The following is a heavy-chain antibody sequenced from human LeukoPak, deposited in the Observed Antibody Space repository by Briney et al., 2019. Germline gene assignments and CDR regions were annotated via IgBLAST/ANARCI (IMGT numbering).Heavy chain of an antibody. Sequence: GGSLRLSCAASGFTFNSYAMSWVRQAPGKGLEWVSAISGSGGSTYYADSVKGRFTISGDNSKNTLYLQMNSLRAEDTAVYYCAKDGPLSPYCSGGSCYLNWGQGTLVTVSS. D-gene: IGHD2-15*01. J-gene: IGHJ4*02. CDR2: ISGSGGST. V-gene: IGHV3-23*01. CDR3: AKDGPLSPYCSGGSCYLN. CDR1: GFTFNSYA.